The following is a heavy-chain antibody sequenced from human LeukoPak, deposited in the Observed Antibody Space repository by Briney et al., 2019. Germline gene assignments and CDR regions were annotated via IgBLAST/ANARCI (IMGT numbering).Heavy chain of an antibody. D-gene: IGHD3-10*01. V-gene: IGHV3-33*06. Sequence: GRPLRLSCAASGFTFSSYGMHWVRQAPGKGLEWVAVIWYDGSNKYYADSVKGRFTISRDNSKNTLYLQMNSLRAEDTAVYYCAKESGGSGSLDYWGQGTLVTVSS. CDR3: AKESGGSGSLDY. J-gene: IGHJ4*02. CDR1: GFTFSSYG. CDR2: IWYDGSNK.